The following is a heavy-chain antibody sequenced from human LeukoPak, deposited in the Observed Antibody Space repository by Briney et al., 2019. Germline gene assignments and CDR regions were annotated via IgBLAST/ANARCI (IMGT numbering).Heavy chain of an antibody. Sequence: GGSLRLSCAASGFTFSSYGMHWVRQAPGKGLEWVAFIRYDGSNKYYADSVKGRFTISRDNSKNTLYLQMNSLRAEDTAVYYCAKDLSGSYSRGFDYWGQGTLVTVSS. D-gene: IGHD1-26*01. CDR2: IRYDGSNK. CDR3: AKDLSGSYSRGFDY. J-gene: IGHJ4*02. V-gene: IGHV3-30*02. CDR1: GFTFSSYG.